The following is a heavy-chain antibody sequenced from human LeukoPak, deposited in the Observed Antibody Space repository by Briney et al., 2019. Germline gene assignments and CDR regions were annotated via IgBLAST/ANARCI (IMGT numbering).Heavy chain of an antibody. CDR2: IYGSTSA. J-gene: IGHJ4*02. D-gene: IGHD6-19*01. CDR1: GFTFSSYS. Sequence: PGGSLRLSCEASGFTFSSYSINWVRQAPGKGLEWVSLIYGSTSADYADSVKGRFTISRDTSMNTVYLQMNSLRAEDTAVYYCARLNFSDDYWGQGTLVTVSS. V-gene: IGHV3-66*01. CDR3: ARLNFSDDY.